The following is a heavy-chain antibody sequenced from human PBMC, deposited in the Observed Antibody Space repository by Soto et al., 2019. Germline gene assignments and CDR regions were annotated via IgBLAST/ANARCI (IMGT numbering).Heavy chain of an antibody. Sequence: ASVKVSCKASGYTFTSYAMHWVLQAPGQRLEWMGWINAGNGNTKYSQKFQGRVTITRDTSASTAYMELSSLRSEDTAVYYCAREGGLAVAGTIYYYYGMDVWGQGTTVTVSS. CDR1: GYTFTSYA. D-gene: IGHD6-19*01. V-gene: IGHV1-3*01. J-gene: IGHJ6*02. CDR3: AREGGLAVAGTIYYYYGMDV. CDR2: INAGNGNT.